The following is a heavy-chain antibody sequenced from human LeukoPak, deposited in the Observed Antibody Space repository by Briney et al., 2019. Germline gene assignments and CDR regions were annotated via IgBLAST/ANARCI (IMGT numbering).Heavy chain of an antibody. V-gene: IGHV3-23*01. D-gene: IGHD3-10*01. CDR1: GFTFSSYA. J-gene: IGHJ3*02. Sequence: GGSLRLSCAASGFTFSSYAMSWVRQAPGKGLEWASAISGSGGSTYYADSVKGRFTISRDNSKNTLYLQMNSLRAEDTAVYYCANKWGLITMVRGVIRDFAFDIWGQGTMVSVSS. CDR3: ANKWGLITMVRGVIRDFAFDI. CDR2: ISGSGGST.